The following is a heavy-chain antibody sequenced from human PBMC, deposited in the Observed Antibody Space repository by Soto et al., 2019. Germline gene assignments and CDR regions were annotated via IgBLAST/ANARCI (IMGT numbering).Heavy chain of an antibody. J-gene: IGHJ6*02. CDR2: IIPIFGTA. D-gene: IGHD2-2*01. V-gene: IGHV1-69*13. CDR3: ARHDCISTSCYYYYYYGMDV. CDR1: GGTFSSYA. Sequence: SVKVSCKASGGTFSSYAISWVRQAPGQGLEWMGGIIPIFGTANYVQKFQGRVTITADESTSTAYMELSSLRSEDTAVYYCARHDCISTSCYYYYYYGMDVWGQGTTVTVSS.